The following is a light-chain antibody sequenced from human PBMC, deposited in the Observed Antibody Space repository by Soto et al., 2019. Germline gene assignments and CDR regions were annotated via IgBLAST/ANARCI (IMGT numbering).Light chain of an antibody. CDR1: SSAVGTNKY. CDR2: ELS. Sequence: QSVLTQPASMSGSPGQSITISCTGTSSAVGTNKYVSWYQQHPGKAPKLMIYELSNRPSGVSNRFSGSKSGNTASLTISGLQAEDEADYYCSSYTTTTIIFGGGTKVTVL. V-gene: IGLV2-14*01. J-gene: IGLJ2*01. CDR3: SSYTTTTII.